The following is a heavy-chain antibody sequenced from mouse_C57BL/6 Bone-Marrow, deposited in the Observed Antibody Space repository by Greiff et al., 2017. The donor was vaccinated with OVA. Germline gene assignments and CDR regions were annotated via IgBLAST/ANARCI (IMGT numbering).Heavy chain of an antibody. Sequence: QVQLKQSGAELARPGASVKLSCKASGYTFTSYGISWVKQRTGQGLEWIGEIYPRSGNTYYNEKFKGKATLTADKSSSTAYMELRSLTSEDSAVYFCALITTVAPGFDVWGTGTTVTVSS. CDR2: IYPRSGNT. CDR1: GYTFTSYG. D-gene: IGHD1-1*01. J-gene: IGHJ1*03. V-gene: IGHV1-81*01. CDR3: ALITTVAPGFDV.